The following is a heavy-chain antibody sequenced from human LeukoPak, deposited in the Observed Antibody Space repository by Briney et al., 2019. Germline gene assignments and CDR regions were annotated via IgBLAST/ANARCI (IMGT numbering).Heavy chain of an antibody. CDR2: IYHSGST. V-gene: IGHV4-38-2*02. D-gene: IGHD6-13*01. Sequence: SETLSLTCTVSGYSISSGYYWGWIRQPPGKGLEWIGSIYHSGSTYYNPSLKSRVTISVDTSKNQSSLKLSSVTAADTAVYYCARDEGAQYSSSRFDYWGQGTLVTVSS. CDR1: GYSISSGYY. J-gene: IGHJ4*02. CDR3: ARDEGAQYSSSRFDY.